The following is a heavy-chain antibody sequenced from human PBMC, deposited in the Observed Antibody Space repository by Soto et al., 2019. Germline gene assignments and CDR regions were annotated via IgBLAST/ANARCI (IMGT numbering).Heavy chain of an antibody. CDR3: ARTHCTSTSCYSPYYYYGMDV. CDR1: GYTFTGYY. V-gene: IGHV1-2*04. Sequence: ASVKVSCKASGYTFTGYYMHWVRQAPGQGLEWMGWINPNSGGTNYAQKFQGWVTMTRDTSISTAYMELSRLRSDDTAVYYCARTHCTSTSCYSPYYYYGMDVWGQGTTVTVSS. D-gene: IGHD2-2*01. J-gene: IGHJ6*02. CDR2: INPNSGGT.